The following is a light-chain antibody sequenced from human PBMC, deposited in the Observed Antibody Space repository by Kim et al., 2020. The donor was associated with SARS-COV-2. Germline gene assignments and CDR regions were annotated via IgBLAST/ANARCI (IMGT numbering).Light chain of an antibody. J-gene: IGKJ3*01. CDR2: WAS. CDR1: QSVLYSSNKKNY. CDR3: QQYYSSPGFT. V-gene: IGKV4-1*01. Sequence: DIVMTQSPDSLAVSLGERATINCESSQSVLYSSNKKNYLAWYQQKPGHPPKLLIYWASTRESGVPDRFSGSGSGTDFTLTISSLQAEDVAIYYCQQYYSSPGFTFGPGTKVDIK.